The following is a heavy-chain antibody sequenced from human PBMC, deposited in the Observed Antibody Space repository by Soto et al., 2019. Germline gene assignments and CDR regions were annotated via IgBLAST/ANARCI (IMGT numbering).Heavy chain of an antibody. CDR1: GVTFSSYW. J-gene: IGHJ4*02. V-gene: IGHV3-74*01. D-gene: IGHD5-18*01. Sequence: XGSLRLSCAASGVTFSSYWIHWVRQAPGKGLVWVSRINPDGSATNYADSVKGRFTISRDNAKNTLYLQMNSLRAEDTAVFYCGRGGSDSPMAPGYWGQGTLVTVSS. CDR3: GRGGSDSPMAPGY. CDR2: INPDGSAT.